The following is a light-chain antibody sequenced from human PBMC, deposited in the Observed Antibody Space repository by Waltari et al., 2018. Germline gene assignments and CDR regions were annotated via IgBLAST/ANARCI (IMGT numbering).Light chain of an antibody. CDR2: GAL. CDR3: QQYADPPFT. J-gene: IGKJ3*01. V-gene: IGKV3-20*01. Sequence: EIVVTQSPATLSLVPGERAPLSRRASQTVAHTYLAWFQQRPGQAPRLLIYGALNRAAGIPHRFSGSGSGADFTLTISRLEPEDFAVYYCQQYADPPFTFGPGTKVDFK. CDR1: QTVAHTY.